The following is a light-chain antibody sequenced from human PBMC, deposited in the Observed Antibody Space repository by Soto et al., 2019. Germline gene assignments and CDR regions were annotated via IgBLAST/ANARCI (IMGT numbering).Light chain of an antibody. J-gene: IGLJ2*01. CDR3: YSFAGFNTQ. V-gene: IGLV2-11*01. CDR1: SSDVGGYNY. Sequence: QSALTQPRSVSGSPGQSVTISCTGTSSDVGGYNYVSWYQQHPDKAPKLIIYEVNKRPSGISSRFSASKSGNTASLTISGLQADDEADYYCYSFAGFNTQFGGGTKVTVL. CDR2: EVN.